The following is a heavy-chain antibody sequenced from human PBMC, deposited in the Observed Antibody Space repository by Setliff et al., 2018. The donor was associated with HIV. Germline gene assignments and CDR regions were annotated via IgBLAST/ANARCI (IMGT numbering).Heavy chain of an antibody. D-gene: IGHD6-6*01. CDR3: AKDSIEASATGYYFDY. CDR2: IYSDGSST. CDR1: GFTFRSYA. Sequence: GGSLRLSCAASGFTFRSYAMSWVRQAPGKGLEWVSVIYSDGSSTYYADFVKGRFTISRDNFKNTLYLQMNSLRAEDTAVYYCAKDSIEASATGYYFDYWGRGTLVTVSS. V-gene: IGHV3-23*03. J-gene: IGHJ4*02.